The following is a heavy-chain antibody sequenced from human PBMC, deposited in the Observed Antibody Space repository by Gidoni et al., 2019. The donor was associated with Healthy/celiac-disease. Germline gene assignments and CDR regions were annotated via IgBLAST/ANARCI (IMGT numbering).Heavy chain of an antibody. CDR1: GVNFSSYA. J-gene: IGHJ4*03. V-gene: IGHV3-23*04. CDR2: MSGNVGST. CDR3: ANTKMLFPH. Sequence: EVQLVESGGDLVQRGRSLSIHCAASGVNFSSYAMRWVRQAPVKGMEWVSAMSGNVGSTFYAYSVKCRFTISRDNSKNTLYLKLNSLSAEDTAVYYCANTKMLFPHWGQGTPVTVSS. D-gene: IGHD1-1*01.